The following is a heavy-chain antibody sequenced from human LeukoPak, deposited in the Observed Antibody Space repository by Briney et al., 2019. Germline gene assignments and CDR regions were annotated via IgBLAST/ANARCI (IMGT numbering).Heavy chain of an antibody. J-gene: IGHJ5*02. CDR1: GGSFSGYY. CDR3: ARDSSYSTGWYDH. D-gene: IGHD6-19*01. V-gene: IGHV4-34*01. CDR2: IYYSGST. Sequence: SETLSLTCAVYGGSFSGYYWSWIRQPPGKGLEWIGSIYYSGSTYYNPSLKSRVTISVDTSKNQFSLKLSSVTAADTAVYYCARDSSYSTGWYDHWGQGSLPTVSS.